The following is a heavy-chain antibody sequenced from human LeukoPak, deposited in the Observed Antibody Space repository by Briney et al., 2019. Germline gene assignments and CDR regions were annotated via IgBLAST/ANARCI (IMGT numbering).Heavy chain of an antibody. CDR2: IYYGGST. CDR3: ARHVGTDFHY. CDR1: GGSISDYY. D-gene: IGHD1-26*01. J-gene: IGHJ4*02. Sequence: PSETLSLTCTVSGGSISDYYWSWIRQPPGKGLEWIGYIYYGGSTNYNPSLKSRVTISVDTSKNQFSLKLSSVTAADTAVYYCARHVGTDFHYWGQGTLVTVSS. V-gene: IGHV4-59*08.